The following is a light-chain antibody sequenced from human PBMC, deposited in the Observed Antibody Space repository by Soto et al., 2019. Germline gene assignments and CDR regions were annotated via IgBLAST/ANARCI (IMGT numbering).Light chain of an antibody. CDR2: WAS. J-gene: IGKJ1*01. Sequence: DIVMTQSPDSLAVSLGERATINCKSSQSVLYSSNNKNYLAWYQQKPGQPPRLLIYWASTRESGVPDRFSGSGSGTDFTLTISSLQAEDVAVYYCQHYYSTPRTFGQGTKVDI. CDR1: QSVLYSSNNKNY. CDR3: QHYYSTPRT. V-gene: IGKV4-1*01.